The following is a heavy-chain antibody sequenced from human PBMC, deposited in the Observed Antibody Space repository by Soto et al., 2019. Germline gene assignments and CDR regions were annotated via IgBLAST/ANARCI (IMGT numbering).Heavy chain of an antibody. V-gene: IGHV3-48*02. CDR2: SSPRGDTI. CDR3: AKGPHTNVGWPYYFES. D-gene: IGHD6-19*01. Sequence: GGSLRLSCVASGFSLANYPMNWVRQTPGKGLEWISYSSPRGDTIYYADSVEGRFTISRDNARNSLSLHMSSLRDEDSALYYCAKGPHTNVGWPYYFESWGQGVQVTVSS. J-gene: IGHJ4*02. CDR1: GFSLANYP.